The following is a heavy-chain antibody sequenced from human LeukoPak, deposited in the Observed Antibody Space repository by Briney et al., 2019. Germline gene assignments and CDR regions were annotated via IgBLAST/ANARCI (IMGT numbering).Heavy chain of an antibody. D-gene: IGHD3-10*01. V-gene: IGHV5-51*01. CDR2: IYPGDSDT. CDR1: GYSFTSYW. CDR3: ARLPRGVSYYYYGTDV. Sequence: GESLKISCKGSGYSFTSYWIGWVRQMPGKGLEWMGIIYPGDSDTRYSPSFQGQVTISADKSISTAYLQWSSLKASDTAMYYCARLPRGVSYYYYGTDVWGRGTTVTVSS. J-gene: IGHJ6*02.